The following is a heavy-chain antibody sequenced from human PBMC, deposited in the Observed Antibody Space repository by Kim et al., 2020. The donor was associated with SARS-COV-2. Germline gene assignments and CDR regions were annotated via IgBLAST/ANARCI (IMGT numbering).Heavy chain of an antibody. CDR3: ARGRGSSWYNWFDP. V-gene: IGHV4-34*01. Sequence: TPSLKSRVTISVDTSKNQFSLKLSSVTAADTAVYYCARGRGSSWYNWFDPWGQGTLVTVSS. J-gene: IGHJ5*02. D-gene: IGHD6-13*01.